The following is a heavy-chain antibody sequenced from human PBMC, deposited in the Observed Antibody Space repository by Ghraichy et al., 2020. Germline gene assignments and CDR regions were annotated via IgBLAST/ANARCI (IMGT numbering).Heavy chain of an antibody. CDR3: ARVMEGGVSGSPGATAFWSWAFDI. D-gene: IGHD1-26*01. CDR1: GYTFTGYY. J-gene: IGHJ3*02. Sequence: ASVKVSCKASGYTFTGYYMHWVRQAPGQGLEWMGWINPNSGGTNYAQKFQGRVTMTRDTSISTAYMELSRLRSDDTAVYYCARVMEGGVSGSPGATAFWSWAFDIWGQGTMVTVSS. V-gene: IGHV1-2*02. CDR2: INPNSGGT.